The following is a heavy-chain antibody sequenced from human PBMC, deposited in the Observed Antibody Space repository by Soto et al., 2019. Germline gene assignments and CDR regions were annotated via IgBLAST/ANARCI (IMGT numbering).Heavy chain of an antibody. J-gene: IGHJ5*02. V-gene: IGHV4-34*01. D-gene: IGHD6-13*01. CDR2: INHSGST. Sequence: SETLSLTSAVYGWNFIGYYWSWIRQPPGKGLEWIGDINHSGSTNYNPSLKSRVTISVDTSKNQFSLKLSSVTAADTAAYYCARIQDQYSSSWKTFDPWGQGTLVTVSS. CDR3: ARIQDQYSSSWKTFDP. CDR1: GWNFIGYY.